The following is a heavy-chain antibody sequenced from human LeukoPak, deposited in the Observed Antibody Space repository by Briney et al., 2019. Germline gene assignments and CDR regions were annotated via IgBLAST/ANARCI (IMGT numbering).Heavy chain of an antibody. CDR3: AKDRSSGSHLWYYYYMDV. J-gene: IGHJ6*03. V-gene: IGHV3-30*18. Sequence: GGSLRLSCAASGFTFSSYGVHWVRQAPSKGLEWVAVISYDGSNKYYADSVKGRFTISRDNSKNTLYLQMNSLRAEDTAVYYCAKDRSSGSHLWYYYYMDVWGKGTTVTVSS. D-gene: IGHD1-26*01. CDR1: GFTFSSYG. CDR2: ISYDGSNK.